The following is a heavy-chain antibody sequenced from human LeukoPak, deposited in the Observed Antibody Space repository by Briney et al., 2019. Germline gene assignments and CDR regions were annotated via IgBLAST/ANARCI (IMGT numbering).Heavy chain of an antibody. D-gene: IGHD6-13*01. Sequence: ASVKVSCKASGYTFTSYGISWVRQAPGQGLEWMGWISAYNGNTNYAQKLQGRVTMTTDTSTSTAYMELRSLRSDDTAVYYCARRIGIAAAGLRYYYYYMDVWGKGTTVTVSS. V-gene: IGHV1-18*01. J-gene: IGHJ6*03. CDR3: ARRIGIAAAGLRYYYYYMDV. CDR2: ISAYNGNT. CDR1: GYTFTSYG.